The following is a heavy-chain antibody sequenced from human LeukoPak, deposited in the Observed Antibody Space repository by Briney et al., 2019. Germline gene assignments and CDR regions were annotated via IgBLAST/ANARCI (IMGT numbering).Heavy chain of an antibody. CDR3: ARDGSIAAMIPTRADS. D-gene: IGHD5-18*01. J-gene: IGHJ4*02. CDR2: ITSSSSTI. V-gene: IGHV3-48*04. Sequence: GGSLRLSCAASGFTFSSYSMSWVRQAPGKGLEWISYITSSSSTIYYAASVKGRFTISRDNAKNSLYLQMNSLKAEDTALYYCARDGSIAAMIPTRADSWGQGALVTVSS. CDR1: GFTFSSYS.